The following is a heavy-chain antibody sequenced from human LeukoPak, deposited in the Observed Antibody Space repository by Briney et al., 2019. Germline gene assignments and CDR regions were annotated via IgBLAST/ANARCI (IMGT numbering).Heavy chain of an antibody. CDR3: ARDSSGWYFNLDY. CDR2: IIPIFGTA. CDR1: GGTFSSYA. J-gene: IGHJ4*02. D-gene: IGHD6-19*01. V-gene: IGHV1-69*06. Sequence: SVKVSCKASGGTFSSYAISWVRQAPGQGLEWMGGIIPIFGTANYAQKFQGRVTITADKSTSTAYMELSSLRSEDTAVYYCARDSSGWYFNLDYWGQGTLVTVSS.